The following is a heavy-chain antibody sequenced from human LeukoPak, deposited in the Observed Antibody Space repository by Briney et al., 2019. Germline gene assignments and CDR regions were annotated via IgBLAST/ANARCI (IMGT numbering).Heavy chain of an antibody. CDR1: GFTFSSYA. Sequence: GGSLRLSCAASGFTFSSYAMHWVRQAPGKGLEWVAVISYDGSNKYYADSVKGRFTISRDNSKNTLYLQMNSLRAEDTAVYYCAKGHPYSSGWYRTAGDFDYWGQGTLVTVSS. D-gene: IGHD6-19*01. V-gene: IGHV3-30-3*01. J-gene: IGHJ4*02. CDR3: AKGHPYSSGWYRTAGDFDY. CDR2: ISYDGSNK.